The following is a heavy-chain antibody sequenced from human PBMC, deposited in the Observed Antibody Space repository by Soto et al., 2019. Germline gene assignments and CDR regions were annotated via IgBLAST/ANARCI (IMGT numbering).Heavy chain of an antibody. CDR3: ARDQLSSSWDYYYYYGMDV. J-gene: IGHJ6*02. CDR2: ISSSSSYI. V-gene: IGHV3-21*01. CDR1: GFTFSSYS. D-gene: IGHD6-13*01. Sequence: GGSLRLSCAASGFTFSSYSMNWVRQAPGKGQERVSSISSSSSYIYYADSVKGRFTISRDNAKNSLYLQMNSLRAEDTAVYYCARDQLSSSWDYYYYYGMDVWGQGTTVTVSS.